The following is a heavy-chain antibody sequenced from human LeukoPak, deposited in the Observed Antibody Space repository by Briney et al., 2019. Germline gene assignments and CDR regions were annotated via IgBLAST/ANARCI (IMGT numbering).Heavy chain of an antibody. J-gene: IGHJ4*02. CDR2: IKQDGSEK. Sequence: PGGSLRLSCAASGFTFSSYWMSWVRQAPGKGLEWVANIKQDGSEKYYVDSVKGRFTISRDNAKNSLYLQMNSLRAEDTAVYYCARDGPEDDFWSGPYPPYFDYWGQGTPVTVSS. CDR1: GFTFSSYW. D-gene: IGHD3-3*01. V-gene: IGHV3-7*01. CDR3: ARDGPEDDFWSGPYPPYFDY.